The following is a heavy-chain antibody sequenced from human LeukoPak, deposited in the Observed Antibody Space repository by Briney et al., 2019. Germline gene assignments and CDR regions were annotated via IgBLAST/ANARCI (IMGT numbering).Heavy chain of an antibody. Sequence: ASVKVSCKASGYTFTNYYIHWVRQAPGQGLEWMGVINPSDDSTTYAQKFRGRVTLTRDTSTSSVYMEVSSLRSEDTAVYYCARIRAVAGGRGFDYWGQGTLVTVSS. CDR1: GYTFTNYY. CDR2: INPSDDST. D-gene: IGHD6-19*01. CDR3: ARIRAVAGGRGFDY. J-gene: IGHJ4*02. V-gene: IGHV1-46*01.